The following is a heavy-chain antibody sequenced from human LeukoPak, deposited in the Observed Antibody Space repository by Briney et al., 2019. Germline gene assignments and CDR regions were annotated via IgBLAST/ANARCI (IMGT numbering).Heavy chain of an antibody. Sequence: GASVKVSCKASGYTFNSYYINWVRQAPGQGLEWMGIINPSGGSTTYAQKFQGRVTMTRDTSTSTVYMQLSSLRSEDTAVYYCAILDCNSTSCYEHDWGQGTLVTVSS. V-gene: IGHV1-46*02. CDR1: GYTFNSYY. D-gene: IGHD2-2*01. J-gene: IGHJ4*02. CDR2: INPSGGST. CDR3: AILDCNSTSCYEHD.